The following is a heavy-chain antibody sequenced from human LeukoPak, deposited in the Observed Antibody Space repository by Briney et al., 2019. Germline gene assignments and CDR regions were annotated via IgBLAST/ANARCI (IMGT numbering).Heavy chain of an antibody. D-gene: IGHD3-3*01. V-gene: IGHV1-8*03. Sequence: ASVKVSCNASGYTFTSYDINWVRQATGQGLEWMGWMNPNSGNTGYAQKFQGRVTITRNTSISTAYMELSSLRSEDTAVYYCARGASGDFWSGRRYFDYWGQGTLVTVSS. CDR1: GYTFTSYD. J-gene: IGHJ4*02. CDR2: MNPNSGNT. CDR3: ARGASGDFWSGRRYFDY.